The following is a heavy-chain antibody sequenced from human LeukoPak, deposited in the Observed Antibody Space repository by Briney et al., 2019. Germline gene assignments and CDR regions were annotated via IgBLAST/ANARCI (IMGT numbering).Heavy chain of an antibody. CDR2: INPNSGGT. J-gene: IGHJ4*02. CDR1: GYTFTGYY. D-gene: IGHD1-1*01. Sequence: ASVKVSCKASGYTFTGYYMHWVRQAPGQGLEWMGWINPNSGGTNYAQKFQGRVTMTRDTSISTAYMELRSLRSDDTAVYYCARQDNGRIFHFDYWGQGTLVTVSS. V-gene: IGHV1-2*02. CDR3: ARQDNGRIFHFDY.